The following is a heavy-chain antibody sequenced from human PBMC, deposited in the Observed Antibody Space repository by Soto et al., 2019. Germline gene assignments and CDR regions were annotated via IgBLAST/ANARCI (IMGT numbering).Heavy chain of an antibody. D-gene: IGHD1-20*01. J-gene: IGHJ6*02. CDR1: GVSMSDYY. V-gene: IGHV4-4*07. CDR2: IFTNGNT. CDR3: ASGPLVSRYYGLNV. Sequence: SETLSLTCSVSGVSMSDYYWSWIRQTAGRGLEWIGRIFTNGNTNYNPSLRGRLTMSVDTSTNQVSLRLTSVTAADTAVYYCASGPLVSRYYGLNVWGQGTTVTVSS.